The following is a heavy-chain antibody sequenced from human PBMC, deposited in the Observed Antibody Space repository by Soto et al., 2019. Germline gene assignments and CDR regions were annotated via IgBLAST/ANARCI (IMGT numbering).Heavy chain of an antibody. Sequence: ASVKVSCKASGYTFTSYYIHWVRQAPGQGLEWLGIINPSGGSTSYAQKFQGRITMTRDTSTSTLYMDLSSLRSEDTAVYYCARSRYYDGSGYFPALDGYWGQGTLVTVSS. CDR3: ARSRYYDGSGYFPALDGY. V-gene: IGHV1-46*03. J-gene: IGHJ4*02. CDR2: INPSGGST. CDR1: GYTFTSYY. D-gene: IGHD3-22*01.